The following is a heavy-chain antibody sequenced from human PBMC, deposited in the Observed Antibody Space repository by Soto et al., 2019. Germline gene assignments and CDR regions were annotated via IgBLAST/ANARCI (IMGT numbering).Heavy chain of an antibody. J-gene: IGHJ4*02. D-gene: IGHD2-8*01. V-gene: IGHV1-69*13. CDR2: ITPIFGTA. CDR1: GGTFSSYA. CDR3: ARGYCTNGVCYNAFDY. Sequence: SVKVSCKASGGTFSSYAISWVRQAPGQGLEWMGGITPIFGTANYAQKFQGRVTITADESTSTAYMELSSLRSEDTAVYYCARGYCTNGVCYNAFDYWGQGTLVTVSS.